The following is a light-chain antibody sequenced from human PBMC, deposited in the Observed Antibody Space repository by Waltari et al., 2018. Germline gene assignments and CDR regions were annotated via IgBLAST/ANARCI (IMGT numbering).Light chain of an antibody. Sequence: DIQMTQYPASLSAPIGVSVTITCRASQSITNSLNWYQQKPGKAPKLLIYAASTLQSGVPSRFTGSGSGTDFALTISSLHPEDFATYYCQQSYSSLTWTFGQGTKVEV. CDR2: AAS. J-gene: IGKJ1*01. CDR3: QQSYSSLTWT. CDR1: QSITNS. V-gene: IGKV1-39*01.